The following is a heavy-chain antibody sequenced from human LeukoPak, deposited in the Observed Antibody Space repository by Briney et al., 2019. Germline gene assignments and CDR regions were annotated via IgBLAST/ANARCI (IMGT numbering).Heavy chain of an antibody. CDR3: AKTNGGYFDY. V-gene: IGHV3-30*18. CDR2: ISYDGSNK. D-gene: IGHD3-10*01. Sequence: PGRSLRLSCAASGFTFSSYGMHWVRQAPGKGLEWVAVISYDGSNKYYADSVKGRFTISRDNSKNTLYLQMNSLRAEDTAVYYCAKTNGGYFDYWGQGTLVTVSS. CDR1: GFTFSSYG. J-gene: IGHJ4*02.